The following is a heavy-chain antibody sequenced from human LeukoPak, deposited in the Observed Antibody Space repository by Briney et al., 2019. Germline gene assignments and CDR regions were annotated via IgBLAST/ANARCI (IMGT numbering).Heavy chain of an antibody. J-gene: IGHJ4*02. CDR1: GFIFSDYA. D-gene: IGHD7-27*01. Sequence: GSLRLSRAASGFIFSDYAMNWVRQAPGKGPEWVSYISAGSSPIFYADSVKGRFTISRDNARNSLYLQMNSLRAEDTAFYYCARDDNWGFDYWGQGALVTVSS. V-gene: IGHV3-48*04. CDR2: ISAGSSPI. CDR3: ARDDNWGFDY.